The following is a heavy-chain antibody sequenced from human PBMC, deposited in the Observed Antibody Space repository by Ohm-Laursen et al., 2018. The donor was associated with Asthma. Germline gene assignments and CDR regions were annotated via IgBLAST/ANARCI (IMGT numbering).Heavy chain of an antibody. Sequence: SLRLSCAASGFSFRSYAMHWVRQAPGKGLEWLAVISYDSSLKYYADSVNGRFTVSRDDFKSTLYLQMNSLRADDTALYYCARDVMDWYSPALDFWGQGSLVTVSS. J-gene: IGHJ4*02. CDR1: GFSFRSYA. CDR2: ISYDSSLK. D-gene: IGHD3/OR15-3a*01. V-gene: IGHV3-30-3*01. CDR3: ARDVMDWYSPALDF.